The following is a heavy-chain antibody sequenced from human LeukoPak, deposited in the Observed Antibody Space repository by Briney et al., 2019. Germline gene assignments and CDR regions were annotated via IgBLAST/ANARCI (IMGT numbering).Heavy chain of an antibody. Sequence: PSQTLSLTCTVSGGSVSNYYWSWIRQSPGKGLEWIGYIYYTETSYNPSLKSRVTISADTSKNQFSLKLYSVTAADTAVYYCATRKLGNDYWGQGTLVTVSS. J-gene: IGHJ4*02. D-gene: IGHD7-27*01. CDR2: IYYTET. V-gene: IGHV4-59*02. CDR3: ATRKLGNDY. CDR1: GGSVSNYY.